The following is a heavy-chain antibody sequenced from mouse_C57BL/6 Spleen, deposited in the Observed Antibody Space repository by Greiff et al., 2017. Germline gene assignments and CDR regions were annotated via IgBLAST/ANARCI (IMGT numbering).Heavy chain of an antibody. V-gene: IGHV1-55*01. J-gene: IGHJ2*01. D-gene: IGHD1-1*01. CDR2: IYPGSGST. CDR3: ARVITTVVAREYFDY. Sequence: QVQLKQPGAELVKPGASVKMSCKASGYTFTSYWITWVKQRPGQGLEWIGDIYPGSGSTNYNEKFKSKATLTVDTSSSTAYMQLSSLTSEDSAVYYGARVITTVVAREYFDYWGQGTTLTVSS. CDR1: GYTFTSYW.